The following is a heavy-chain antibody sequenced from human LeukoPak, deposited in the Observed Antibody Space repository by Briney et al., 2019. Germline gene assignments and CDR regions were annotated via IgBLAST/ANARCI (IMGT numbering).Heavy chain of an antibody. CDR2: ISSSGSTI. CDR3: ARDSADHYDILTGYLREFYYYYGMDV. J-gene: IGHJ6*04. D-gene: IGHD3-9*01. CDR1: GFTFSSYE. V-gene: IGHV3-48*03. Sequence: GSLRLSCAASGFTFSSYEMNWVRQAPGKGLEWVSYISSSGSTIYYAGSVKGRFTISRDNAKNSLYLQMNSLRAEDTAVYYCARDSADHYDILTGYLREFYYYYGMDVWGKGTTVTVSS.